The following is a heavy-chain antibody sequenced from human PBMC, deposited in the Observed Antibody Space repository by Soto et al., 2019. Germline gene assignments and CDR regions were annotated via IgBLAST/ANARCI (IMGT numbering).Heavy chain of an antibody. CDR3: ARDRRFLEWLDY. V-gene: IGHV3-33*01. D-gene: IGHD3-3*01. CDR2: IWYDGSNK. J-gene: IGHJ4*02. Sequence: QVQLVESGGGVVQPGRSLTLSCVASGFTFTSYGIHWVRQAPGKGLEWVAVIWYDGSNKYYGDSVKGRFSISRDNSKNTVCLQMNSLRAEDTAVYYCARDRRFLEWLDYWGQGTLVSVSS. CDR1: GFTFTSYG.